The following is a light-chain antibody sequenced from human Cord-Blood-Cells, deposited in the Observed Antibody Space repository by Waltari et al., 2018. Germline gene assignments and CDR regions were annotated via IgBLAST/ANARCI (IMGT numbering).Light chain of an antibody. Sequence: DIVMTQSPDSLAVSLGERATINCKSSQSVLYSSNNKNYLAWYQQKPGRPPKLLIYWASTRESGVPDRFSGSGSGTDFTLTISSLQAEDVAVYYCQKYYSTPTFGQGTKVEIK. CDR2: WAS. V-gene: IGKV4-1*01. CDR3: QKYYSTPT. CDR1: QSVLYSSNNKNY. J-gene: IGKJ1*01.